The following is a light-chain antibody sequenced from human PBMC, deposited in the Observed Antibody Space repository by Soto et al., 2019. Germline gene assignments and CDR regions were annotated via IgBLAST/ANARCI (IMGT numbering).Light chain of an antibody. Sequence: DIVLTQSPGTLSLSPGERVTLSCRASQSVRGNYLAWYQQKPGQAPRLLIYGASSRATGIPDRFSGSGSGTDFTLTISRLEPEDFAVYYCQQYDSSPLYTFGQGTKLEIK. J-gene: IGKJ2*01. CDR2: GAS. CDR3: QQYDSSPLYT. V-gene: IGKV3-20*01. CDR1: QSVRGNY.